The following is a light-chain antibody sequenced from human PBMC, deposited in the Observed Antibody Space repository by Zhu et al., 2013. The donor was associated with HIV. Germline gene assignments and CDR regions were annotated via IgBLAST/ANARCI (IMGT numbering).Light chain of an antibody. J-gene: IGKJ2*01. CDR2: STS. V-gene: IGKV1-12*01. CDR3: QQVNSFPYT. CDR1: QGVGTW. Sequence: DIQMTQSPSSVSASVGDRVTITCRASQGVGTWLAWYQQRPGTAPKLLIYSTSSLRRGVPSRFSGSGSGRDYTLTISSLQPEDFATYYCQQVNSFPYTFGQGTKLDIK.